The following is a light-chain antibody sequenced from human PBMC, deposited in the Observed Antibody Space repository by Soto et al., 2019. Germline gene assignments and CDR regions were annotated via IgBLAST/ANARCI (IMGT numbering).Light chain of an antibody. Sequence: QSVLTQPASVSGSPGQSITISCTGTSSDVGSYNLVSRYQQHPGKAPKLMIYEVSKRPSGVSNRFSGSKSGSTASLTISGLQAEDEADYYCCSYAGSSTPLIFGTGTKVTVL. CDR1: SSDVGSYNL. CDR2: EVS. J-gene: IGLJ1*01. CDR3: CSYAGSSTPLI. V-gene: IGLV2-23*02.